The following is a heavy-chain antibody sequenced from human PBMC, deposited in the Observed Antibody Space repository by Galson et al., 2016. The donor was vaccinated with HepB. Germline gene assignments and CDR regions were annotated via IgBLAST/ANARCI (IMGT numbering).Heavy chain of an antibody. V-gene: IGHV1-18*01. J-gene: IGHJ4*02. Sequence: SCKASGYTFTTNGISWVRQAPGQGLEWMGWISAYNGDTKYAQKFQGRVTMTTDTSTSTAYVELTSLRSDDTAMYYCARDTYDSSGYYRPIDYWGQGTLVIVSS. CDR3: ARDTYDSSGYYRPIDY. D-gene: IGHD3-22*01. CDR1: GYTFTTNG. CDR2: ISAYNGDT.